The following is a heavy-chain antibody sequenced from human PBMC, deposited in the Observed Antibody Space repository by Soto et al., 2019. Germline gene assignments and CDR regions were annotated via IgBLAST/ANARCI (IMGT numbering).Heavy chain of an antibody. CDR2: ISAYNGNT. V-gene: IGHV1-18*01. Sequence: GASVKVSCKASGYTFTSYGISWVRQAPGQGLEWMGWISAYNGNTNYAQKLQGRVTMTTDTSTSTAYMELRSLRSDDTAVYYCARSIAAAGPGGAFDIWGQGTMVTVSS. J-gene: IGHJ3*02. CDR1: GYTFTSYG. CDR3: ARSIAAAGPGGAFDI. D-gene: IGHD6-13*01.